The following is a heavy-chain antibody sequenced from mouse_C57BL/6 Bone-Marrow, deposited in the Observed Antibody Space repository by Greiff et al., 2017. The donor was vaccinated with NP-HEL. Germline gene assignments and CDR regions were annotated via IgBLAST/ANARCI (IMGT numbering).Heavy chain of an antibody. CDR3: ARLSPILWYFDV. Sequence: VQLQQSGAELVKPGASVKISCKASGYAFSSYWMNWVKQRPGKGLEWIGQIYPGDGDTNYNGKFKGKATLTADKSSSTAYMQLSSLTSEDSAVYFCARLSPILWYFDVWGTGTTVTVSS. D-gene: IGHD6-1*01. CDR1: GYAFSSYW. J-gene: IGHJ1*03. V-gene: IGHV1-80*01. CDR2: IYPGDGDT.